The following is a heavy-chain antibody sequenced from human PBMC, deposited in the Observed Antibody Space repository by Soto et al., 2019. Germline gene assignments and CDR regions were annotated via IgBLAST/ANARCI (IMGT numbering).Heavy chain of an antibody. Sequence: QVQLVQSGAEVKKPGSSVKVSCKASGGTFSSYTISWVRQAPGQVLEWMGRIIPILGIANYAQKFQGRVTITADKYTSTAYMELSSLRSEDTAVYYCARGKGTYTGDAFDIWGQGTMVTVSS. V-gene: IGHV1-69*02. CDR2: IIPILGIA. D-gene: IGHD1-1*01. J-gene: IGHJ3*02. CDR3: ARGKGTYTGDAFDI. CDR1: GGTFSSYT.